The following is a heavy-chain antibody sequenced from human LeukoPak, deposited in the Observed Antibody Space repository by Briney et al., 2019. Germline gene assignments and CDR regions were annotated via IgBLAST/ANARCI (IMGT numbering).Heavy chain of an antibody. D-gene: IGHD3-9*01. J-gene: IGHJ6*02. Sequence: SETLSLTCSVSGGSISSYYWSWIRQPPGKGLEWIGYIYYSGSTNYNPSLKSRVTISVDTSKNQFSLKLSSVTAADTAVYYCAREGISYYDILTGYHYGMDVWGQGTTVTVSS. V-gene: IGHV4-59*01. CDR2: IYYSGST. CDR1: GGSISSYY. CDR3: AREGISYYDILTGYHYGMDV.